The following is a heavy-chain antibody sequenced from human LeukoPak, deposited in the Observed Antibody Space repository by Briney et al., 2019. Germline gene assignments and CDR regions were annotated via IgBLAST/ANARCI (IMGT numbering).Heavy chain of an antibody. J-gene: IGHJ4*01. Sequence: GGSLRLSCSASGFAFGDYVMNWIGQAPGKGLEWLSYISYDGSTIYDAASVRGRFTISRDNSKNSLFLQMNSLRVEDTAVYYCAREGRGYYGDFDYWGHGTLVTVSS. CDR3: AREGRGYYGDFDY. D-gene: IGHD3-3*01. CDR1: GFAFGDYV. CDR2: ISYDGSTI. V-gene: IGHV3-11*01.